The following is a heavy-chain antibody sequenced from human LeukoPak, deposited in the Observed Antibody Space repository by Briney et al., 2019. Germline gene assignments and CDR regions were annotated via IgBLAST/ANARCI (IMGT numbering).Heavy chain of an antibody. CDR3: ARDSSRGLWFGELRYYMDV. D-gene: IGHD3-10*01. CDR1: GFTVSSNS. V-gene: IGHV3-7*01. Sequence: PGGSLRLSCTVSGFTVSSNSMSWVRQAPGKGLEWVANIKQDGSEKYYVDSVKGRFTISRDNAKNSLYLQMNSLRAEDTAVYYCARDSSRGLWFGELRYYMDVWGKGTTVTVSS. CDR2: IKQDGSEK. J-gene: IGHJ6*03.